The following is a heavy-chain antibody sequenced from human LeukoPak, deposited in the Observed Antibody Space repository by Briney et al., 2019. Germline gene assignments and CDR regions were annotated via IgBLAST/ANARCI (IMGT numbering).Heavy chain of an antibody. J-gene: IGHJ4*02. V-gene: IGHV4-34*01. CDR1: GGSFSGYY. CDR3: ARSFGSRWLQSIGY. Sequence: PSETLSLTCAVYGGSFSGYYWSWIRQPPGKGLEWIGEINHSGSTNYNPSLKSRVTISVNTSKNQFSLKLSSVTAADTAVYYCARSFGSRWLQSIGYWGRGILVTVSS. CDR2: INHSGST. D-gene: IGHD5-24*01.